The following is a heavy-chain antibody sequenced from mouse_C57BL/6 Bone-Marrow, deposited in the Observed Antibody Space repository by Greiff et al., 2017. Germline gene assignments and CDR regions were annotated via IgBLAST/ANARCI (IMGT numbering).Heavy chain of an antibody. CDR2: INYDGSST. D-gene: IGHD2-2*01. J-gene: IGHJ3*01. CDR1: GFTFSDYY. V-gene: IGHV5-16*01. CDR3: ARDEDGYACAY. Sequence: EVQRVESEGGLVQPGSSMKLSCTASGFTFSDYYMAWVRQVPEKGLEWVANINYDGSSTYYLDSLKSRFIISRDNAKNILYLQMSSLKSEDTATYYCARDEDGYACAYWGQGTLVTVSA.